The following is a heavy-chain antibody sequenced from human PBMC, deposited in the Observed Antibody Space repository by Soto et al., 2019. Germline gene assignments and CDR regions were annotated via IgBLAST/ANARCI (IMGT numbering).Heavy chain of an antibody. Sequence: GGSLRLSCAASGFTFSSYWMSWVRQAPGKGLEWVANIKQDGSEKYYVDSVKGRFTISRDNAKNSLYLQMNSLRAEDTAVYYCAREKDSSSSLFDYWGQGTLVTVSS. D-gene: IGHD6-6*01. CDR1: GFTFSSYW. V-gene: IGHV3-7*01. J-gene: IGHJ4*02. CDR3: AREKDSSSSLFDY. CDR2: IKQDGSEK.